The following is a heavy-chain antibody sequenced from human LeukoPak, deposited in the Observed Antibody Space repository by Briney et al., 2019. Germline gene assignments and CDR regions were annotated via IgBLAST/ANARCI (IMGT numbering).Heavy chain of an antibody. D-gene: IGHD5-12*01. Sequence: EGSLRLSCAASGFTFSSYSMNWVRQAPGKGLEWVSYISSSSSTIYYADSVKGRFTISRDNAKNSLYLQMNSLRAEDTAVYYCARDPRYSGYDRGVDYWGQGTLVTVSS. J-gene: IGHJ4*02. CDR3: ARDPRYSGYDRGVDY. CDR1: GFTFSSYS. CDR2: ISSSSSTI. V-gene: IGHV3-48*01.